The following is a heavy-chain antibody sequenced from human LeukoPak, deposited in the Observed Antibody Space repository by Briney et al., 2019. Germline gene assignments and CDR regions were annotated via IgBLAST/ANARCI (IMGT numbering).Heavy chain of an antibody. Sequence: SVKVSCKASGYTFTSYDINWVRQATGQGLEWMGWMNPNSGNTGYAQKFQGRVTMTRNTSISTAYMELSSLRSEDTAVYYCARGLRDRIGREYFQDWGQGTLVTVSS. D-gene: IGHD3-22*01. CDR1: GYTFTSYD. CDR2: MNPNSGNT. J-gene: IGHJ1*01. V-gene: IGHV1-8*01. CDR3: ARGLRDRIGREYFQD.